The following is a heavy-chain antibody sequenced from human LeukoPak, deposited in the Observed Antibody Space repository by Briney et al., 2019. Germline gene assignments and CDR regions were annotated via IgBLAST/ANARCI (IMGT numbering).Heavy chain of an antibody. J-gene: IGHJ4*02. Sequence: PSETLSLTCTVSGGSISSYYWSWVRQAPGKGLEWVSAISGSGGSTYYADSVKGRFTISRDNSKNTLYLQKNSLRAEDTAVYYCAKPWGLLDYWGQGTLVTVSS. D-gene: IGHD7-27*01. V-gene: IGHV3-23*01. CDR1: GGSISSYY. CDR2: ISGSGGST. CDR3: AKPWGLLDY.